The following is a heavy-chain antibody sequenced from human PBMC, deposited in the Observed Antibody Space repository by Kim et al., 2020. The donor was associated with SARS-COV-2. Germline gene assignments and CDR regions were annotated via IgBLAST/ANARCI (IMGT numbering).Heavy chain of an antibody. Sequence: ASVKVSCKASGYTFTSYGISWVRQAPGQGLEWMGWISAYNGNTNYAQKLQGRVTMTTDTSTSTAYMELRSLRSDDTAVYYCARDRAVGWFGELLVYWGQGTLVTVSS. D-gene: IGHD3-10*01. CDR2: ISAYNGNT. V-gene: IGHV1-18*04. CDR3: ARDRAVGWFGELLVY. CDR1: GYTFTSYG. J-gene: IGHJ4*02.